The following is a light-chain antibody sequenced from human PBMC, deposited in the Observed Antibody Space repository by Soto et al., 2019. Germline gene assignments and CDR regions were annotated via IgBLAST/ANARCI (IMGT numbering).Light chain of an antibody. V-gene: IGLV2-23*03. Sequence: HSALTQPASVSGSPGQSITISCTGTSSDVGAYNLVSWYQHHPGKAHKLLIFEGSKRPSGVSNRFPGSKSGNTASLTISGLQAEDEADYHCCSYGGFSTFVVFGGGTK. CDR3: CSYGGFSTFVV. CDR1: SSDVGAYNL. CDR2: EGS. J-gene: IGLJ2*01.